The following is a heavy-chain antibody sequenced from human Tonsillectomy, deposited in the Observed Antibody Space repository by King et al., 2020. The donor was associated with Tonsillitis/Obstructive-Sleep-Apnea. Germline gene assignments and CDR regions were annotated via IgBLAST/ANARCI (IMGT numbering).Heavy chain of an antibody. CDR1: GGSISSFY. V-gene: IGHV4-59*01. CDR2: IYYTGST. D-gene: IGHD1-26*01. CDR3: ARDSGGSLDY. J-gene: IGHJ4*02. Sequence: QLQESGPGLVKPSETLSLTCTVSGGSISSFYWSWIRQPPGKGLAWIGYIYYTGSTNYSPSLESRVTISVDTSKNQFSLKLTSVTAADTAVYYCARDSGGSLDYWGQGTLVTVSS.